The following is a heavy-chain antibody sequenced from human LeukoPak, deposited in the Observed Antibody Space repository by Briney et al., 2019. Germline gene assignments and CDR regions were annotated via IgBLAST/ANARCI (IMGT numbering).Heavy chain of an antibody. Sequence: PGGSLRLSCAASGFTFSSYSMNWVRQAPGKGLEWVSSISSSSSYIYYADSVKGRFTISGDNAKNSLYLQMNSLRAEDTAVYYCARVKRSSWYLRYWGQGTLVTVSS. D-gene: IGHD6-13*01. V-gene: IGHV3-21*01. J-gene: IGHJ4*02. CDR3: ARVKRSSWYLRY. CDR2: ISSSSSYI. CDR1: GFTFSSYS.